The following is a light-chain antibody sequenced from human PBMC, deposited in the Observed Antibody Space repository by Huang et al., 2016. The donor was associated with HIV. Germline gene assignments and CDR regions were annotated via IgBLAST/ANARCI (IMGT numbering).Light chain of an antibody. CDR3: QQSYRTPYT. J-gene: IGKJ2*01. CDR2: AAS. CDR1: QSISSN. Sequence: DIQMTQSPSSMSASVGDRVTITCRASQSISSNLNWYQQKPGKAPNLLISAASSLQSGVPSRFSGKGSGTDFTLTIRSLQPEEFARYYCQQSYRTPYTFGQGTKLEIK. V-gene: IGKV1-39*01.